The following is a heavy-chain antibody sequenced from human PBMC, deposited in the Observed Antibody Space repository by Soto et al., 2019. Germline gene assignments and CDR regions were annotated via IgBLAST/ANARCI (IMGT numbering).Heavy chain of an antibody. Sequence: QMQLQQWGAGLLKPSETLSLTCAVYGDSFTSYHWSWIRQAPGKGLEWIGDVNPTGRTNYNPSLRSRVTVSLDKSKNQFSLKLSSVTAADTAVYYCATLRAVAATGWFDPWGQGTLVTVSS. J-gene: IGHJ5*02. CDR3: ATLRAVAATGWFDP. V-gene: IGHV4-34*02. CDR2: VNPTGRT. CDR1: GDSFTSYH. D-gene: IGHD6-19*01.